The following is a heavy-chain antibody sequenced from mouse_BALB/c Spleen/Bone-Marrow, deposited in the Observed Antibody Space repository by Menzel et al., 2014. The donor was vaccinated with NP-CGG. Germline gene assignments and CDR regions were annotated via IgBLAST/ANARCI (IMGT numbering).Heavy chain of an antibody. V-gene: IGHV1S126*01. Sequence: VQLQQSGPQLVRPGASVKISCKASGYSFTSYWMHWVKQRPGQGLEWIGMIDPSDSETRLNQKFKDKATLTVDKSSSTAYMQLSSPTSEDSAVYYCASLSDGNPFAYWGQGTLVTVSA. CDR2: IDPSDSET. J-gene: IGHJ3*01. D-gene: IGHD2-1*01. CDR1: GYSFTSYW. CDR3: ASLSDGNPFAY.